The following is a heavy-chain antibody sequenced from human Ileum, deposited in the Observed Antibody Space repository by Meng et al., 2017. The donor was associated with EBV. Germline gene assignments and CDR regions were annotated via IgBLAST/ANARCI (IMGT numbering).Heavy chain of an antibody. J-gene: IGHJ4*02. Sequence: VQRESAGLVCGAPSWHLPFACAGSGASGSGSDWWSWVRQPPGKGLEWIGEVYHDGATNYHPSLKSRVTISLDKSKNEVNLHLNSLTAADTAVYFCARSSPIVRGLDYWGQGTLVTVSS. D-gene: IGHD3-10*01. CDR2: VYHDGAT. V-gene: IGHV4-4*02. CDR1: GASGSGSDW. CDR3: ARSSPIVRGLDY.